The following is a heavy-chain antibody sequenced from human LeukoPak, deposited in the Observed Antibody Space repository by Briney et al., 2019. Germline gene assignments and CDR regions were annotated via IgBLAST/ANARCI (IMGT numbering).Heavy chain of an antibody. CDR2: IYISGST. Sequence: SETLSLTCTVAGDSISSFYWSWIRQPAGKGLEYIGRIYISGSTNYNPSLKSRVTMSLDTSKNQFSLKMSSVTVYYSAVDFCASGLDQVAAIRFDHWGRGTLVTVSS. J-gene: IGHJ4*02. D-gene: IGHD5-12*01. CDR3: ASGLDQVAAIRFDH. CDR1: GDSISSFY. V-gene: IGHV4-4*07.